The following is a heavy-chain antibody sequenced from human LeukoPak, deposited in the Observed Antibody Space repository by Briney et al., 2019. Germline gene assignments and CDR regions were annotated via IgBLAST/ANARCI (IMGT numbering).Heavy chain of an antibody. Sequence: TSETLSLTCTVSGDSISAYYWSWVRQPPGKGLEWIAFVHKSESINYNPSLKSRATISMDTSNSQFSLHVNSVTAADTAVYYCTKYGGSPANYFDSWGPGTLIIVSA. D-gene: IGHD1-26*01. J-gene: IGHJ4*02. CDR2: VHKSESI. CDR1: GDSISAYY. V-gene: IGHV4-59*08. CDR3: TKYGGSPANYFDS.